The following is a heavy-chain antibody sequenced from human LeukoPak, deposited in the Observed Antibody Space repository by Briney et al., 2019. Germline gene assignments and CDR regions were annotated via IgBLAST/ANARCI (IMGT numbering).Heavy chain of an antibody. CDR1: GFTFSSYE. CDR3: ARGGYCSSTSCYVDSFDY. Sequence: GGPLRLSCAASGFTFSSYEMSWVRQAPGKGLEWLSYISSSGSTIYYADSVKDRFTISRDNAKNSLYLQMNSLRAEDTALYYCARGGYCSSTSCYVDSFDYWGQGTLVTVSS. CDR2: ISSSGSTI. V-gene: IGHV3-48*03. D-gene: IGHD2-2*01. J-gene: IGHJ4*02.